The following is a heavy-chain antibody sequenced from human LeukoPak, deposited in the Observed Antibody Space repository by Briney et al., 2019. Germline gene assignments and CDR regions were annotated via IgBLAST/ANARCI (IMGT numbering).Heavy chain of an antibody. CDR2: ISWNSGSI. J-gene: IGHJ2*01. V-gene: IGHV3-9*03. Sequence: PGGSLRLSCAASGFTFDDYAMHWVRQAPGKGLDWVSGISWNSGSIGYADSVKGRFTISRDNAENSLYLQMNSLRAEDMALYYCAKGGGTYSDWYFDLWGRGTLVTVSS. D-gene: IGHD1-26*01. CDR3: AKGGGTYSDWYFDL. CDR1: GFTFDDYA.